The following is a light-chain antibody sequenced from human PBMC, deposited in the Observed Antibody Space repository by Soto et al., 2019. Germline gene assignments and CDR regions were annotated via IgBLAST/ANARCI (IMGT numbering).Light chain of an antibody. CDR1: QSVSSY. V-gene: IGKV3-11*01. CDR2: DAS. CDR3: QQRRDWPLT. Sequence: EIVLTQSPATLSLSPGERATLSCRASQSVSSYLAWYQQKPGQAPRLLISDASNRATGIPARFSGSGSGTDXXXXXXXXXXXXFXVYYCQQRRDWPLTFGGGTKVEI. J-gene: IGKJ4*01.